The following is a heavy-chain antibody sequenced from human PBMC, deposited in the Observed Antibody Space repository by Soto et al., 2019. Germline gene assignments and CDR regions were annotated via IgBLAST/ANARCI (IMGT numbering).Heavy chain of an antibody. D-gene: IGHD3-16*01. CDR2: INAGNGNT. CDR3: AAGVWDYYYGMDV. J-gene: IGHJ6*02. CDR1: GYTFTSYG. Sequence: ASVKVSCKASGYTFTSYGMHWVRQAPGQRLEWMGWINAGNGNTKYSQKFQERVTITRDMSTSTAYMELSSLRSEDTAVYYCAAGVWDYYYGMDVWGQGTMVTVSS. V-gene: IGHV1-3*01.